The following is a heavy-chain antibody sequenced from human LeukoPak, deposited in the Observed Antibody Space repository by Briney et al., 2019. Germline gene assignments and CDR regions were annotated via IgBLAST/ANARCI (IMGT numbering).Heavy chain of an antibody. D-gene: IGHD6-25*01. CDR1: GGSISSHY. CDR3: AREYCSDDAFDI. V-gene: IGHV4-59*11. CDR2: IYYSGST. J-gene: IGHJ3*02. Sequence: SETLSLTCTVSGGSISSHYWSWIRQPPGKGLEWIGYIYYSGSTNYNPSLKSRVTISVDTSKSQFSLKLSSVTAADTAVYYCAREYCSDDAFDIWGQGTMVTVSS.